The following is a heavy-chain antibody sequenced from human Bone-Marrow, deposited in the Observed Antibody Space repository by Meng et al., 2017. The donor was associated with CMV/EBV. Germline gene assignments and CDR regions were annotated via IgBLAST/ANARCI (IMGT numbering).Heavy chain of an antibody. CDR2: MYYSGST. CDR1: GGSLSPYY. V-gene: IGHV4-59*13. Sequence: GSLRLSCTVSGGSLSPYYWSWIRQPPGKGLEFIGFMYYSGSTNYNPSLKSRVTISVSTYKNQFPLKLSSVTAADTAVYYCARDAYTAATLGAFAIWGQGTMVTVSS. J-gene: IGHJ3*02. D-gene: IGHD3-16*01. CDR3: ARDAYTAATLGAFAI.